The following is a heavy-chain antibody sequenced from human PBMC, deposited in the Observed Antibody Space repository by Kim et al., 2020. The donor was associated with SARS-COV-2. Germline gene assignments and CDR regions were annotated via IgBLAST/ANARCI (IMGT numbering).Heavy chain of an antibody. J-gene: IGHJ4*02. V-gene: IGHV4-59*13. CDR1: GGSMSNYY. CDR2: IFYSGTT. CDR3: ARGGTHHLAQV. Sequence: SETLSLTCTVSGGSMSNYYWSWIRQPPGKELEWMGYIFYSGTTNYNPSVKSRVSISLDTSKNQFSLNLTSVTAADTAVYFCARGGTHHLAQVWGQGTLVT.